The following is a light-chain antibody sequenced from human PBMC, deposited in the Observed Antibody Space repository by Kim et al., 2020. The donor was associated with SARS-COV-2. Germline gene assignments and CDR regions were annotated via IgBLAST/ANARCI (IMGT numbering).Light chain of an antibody. CDR1: QSISSH. CDR3: QQSYITPLT. V-gene: IGKV1-39*01. CDR2: AAS. J-gene: IGKJ3*01. Sequence: DIQMTQSPSSQSASVGDRVTITCRTTQSISSHLNWYQQKPGRAPKLLISAASTLLGGVPSRFSGSGSETDFTLTISSLQPEDFATYYCQQSYITPLTFGPGTRLEIK.